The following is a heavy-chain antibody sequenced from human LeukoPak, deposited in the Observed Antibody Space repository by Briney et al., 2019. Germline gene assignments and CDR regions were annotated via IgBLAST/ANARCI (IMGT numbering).Heavy chain of an antibody. CDR1: GFTLSTYV. D-gene: IGHD3-10*01. Sequence: GWSLRHSCAASGFTLSTYVLSWVGQAPGKGLEWFSGISGSGGSKYYADSVKGRFSISRDNSKNTLYLQMNSLRAEDKAVYYCAKEVRGVPTNYWGQGTLVTVSS. V-gene: IGHV3-23*01. J-gene: IGHJ4*02. CDR2: ISGSGGSK. CDR3: AKEVRGVPTNY.